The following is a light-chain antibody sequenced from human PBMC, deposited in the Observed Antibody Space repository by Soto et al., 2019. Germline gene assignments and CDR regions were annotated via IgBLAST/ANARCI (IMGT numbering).Light chain of an antibody. V-gene: IGLV3-1*01. CDR2: QDS. J-gene: IGLJ2*01. Sequence: SYELTQPPSVSVSPGQTASITCSGDKLGDKYASWYQQKPGQSPVLVMYQDSKRPSGIPERFSGSNSGNAATLTISGTQTMDEADYYCQAWDTSTVVFGGGTKPPS. CDR1: KLGDKY. CDR3: QAWDTSTVV.